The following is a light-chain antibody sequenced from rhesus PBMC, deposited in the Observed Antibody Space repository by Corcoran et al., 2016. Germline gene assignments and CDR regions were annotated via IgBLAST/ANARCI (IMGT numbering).Light chain of an antibody. V-gene: IGKV1-33*02. CDR1: QGNSKD. CDR2: DAS. Sequence: DIQMTQSPSSLSASVGDTVTITCQASQGNSKDLAWNQQKPGKAPKLLIYDASTLQSGVPSRFSGSGSGTAFTLTISSLQPEDFATYYCQQHKSYPLTFGGGTKVELK. J-gene: IGKJ4*01. CDR3: QQHKSYPLT.